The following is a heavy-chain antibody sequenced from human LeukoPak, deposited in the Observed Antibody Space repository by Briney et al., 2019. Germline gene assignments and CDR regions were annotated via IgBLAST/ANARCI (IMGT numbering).Heavy chain of an antibody. D-gene: IGHD6-19*01. J-gene: IGHJ4*02. Sequence: SETLSLTCTVSGGSISSYYWSWIRQPPGKGLEWIGYIYYSGSTNYNPSLKSRVTISVDTSKNQFSLKLSSVTAADTAVYYCARLYSSGWMGPYYFDYWGQGTLVTVSS. V-gene: IGHV4-59*08. CDR1: GGSISSYY. CDR3: ARLYSSGWMGPYYFDY. CDR2: IYYSGST.